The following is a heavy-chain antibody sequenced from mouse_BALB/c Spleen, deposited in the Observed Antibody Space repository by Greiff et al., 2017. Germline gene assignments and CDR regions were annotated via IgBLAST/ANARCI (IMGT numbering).Heavy chain of an antibody. CDR1: GYTFTSYW. V-gene: IGHV1S81*02. CDR3: ARDYYGYFDY. Sequence: VQLQQPGAELVKPGASVKLSCKASGYTFTSYWMHWVKQRPGQGLEWIGEINPSNGRTNYNEKFKSKATLTVDKSSSTAYMQLSSLTSEDSAVYDCARDYYGYFDYWGQGTTLTVSS. CDR2: INPSNGRT. D-gene: IGHD1-1*01. J-gene: IGHJ2*01.